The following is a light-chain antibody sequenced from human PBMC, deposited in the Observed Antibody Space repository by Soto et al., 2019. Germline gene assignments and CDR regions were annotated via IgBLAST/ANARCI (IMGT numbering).Light chain of an antibody. J-gene: IGKJ2*01. Sequence: EIVLPQSPATLSLSPGERATLSCRASQSVSSYLAWYQQKPGQAPRLLIYDASNRATGIPARFSVSGSGTDFTLTISSLEPEDFVVYYCQQRSNWPPNTVGQGTKLEIK. CDR3: QQRSNWPPNT. V-gene: IGKV3-11*01. CDR1: QSVSSY. CDR2: DAS.